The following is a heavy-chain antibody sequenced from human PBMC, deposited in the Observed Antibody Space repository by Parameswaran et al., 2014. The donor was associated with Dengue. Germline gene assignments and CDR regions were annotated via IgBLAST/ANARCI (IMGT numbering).Heavy chain of an antibody. Sequence: WIRQPPGKGLEWVGFIRSKAYGGTTEYAASVKGRFTISRDDSKSIAYLQMNSLKTEDTAVYYCTRYGITMVRGGNWFDPWGQGTLVTVSS. D-gene: IGHD3-10*01. V-gene: IGHV3-49*02. J-gene: IGHJ5*02. CDR3: TRYGITMVRGGNWFDP. CDR2: IRSKAYGGTT.